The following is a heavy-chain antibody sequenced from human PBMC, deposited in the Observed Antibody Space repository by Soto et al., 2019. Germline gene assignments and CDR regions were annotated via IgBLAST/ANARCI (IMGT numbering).Heavy chain of an antibody. CDR2: ISQAATT. D-gene: IGHD3-16*01. CDR1: GDSISNGHW. V-gene: IGHV4-4*02. Sequence: QVHLQQSGPGLVKPSETLSLTCGVSGDSISNGHWWSWVRQPPGKGLEWVGEISQAATTNYNPSLKGRLTISLAKSKNQFSVELSSVTAADMAVYYCARVLAGTWGGIDYWGQGILVTVSS. J-gene: IGHJ4*02. CDR3: ARVLAGTWGGIDY.